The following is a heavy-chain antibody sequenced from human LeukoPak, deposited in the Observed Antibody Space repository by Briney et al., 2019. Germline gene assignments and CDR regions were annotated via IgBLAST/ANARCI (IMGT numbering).Heavy chain of an antibody. CDR2: INTDGSST. J-gene: IGHJ4*02. V-gene: IGHV3-74*01. CDR1: GFTFSNYW. CDR3: AKGVSSWYYFDY. D-gene: IGHD6-13*01. Sequence: GGSLRLSCAASGFTFSNYWMHWVRQAPGEGLVWVSRINTDGSSTTYADSVKGRFTISRDNAKSTLYLQMNSLRAEDTAVYCCAKGVSSWYYFDYWGQGTLVTVSS.